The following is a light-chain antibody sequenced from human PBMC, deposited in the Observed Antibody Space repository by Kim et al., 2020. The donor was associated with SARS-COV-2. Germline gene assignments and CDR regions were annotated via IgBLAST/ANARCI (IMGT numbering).Light chain of an antibody. CDR1: KLGDKY. J-gene: IGLJ3*02. CDR2: QDS. Sequence: VSPGQTASITCSGDKLGDKYSCWYQQKPGQSPVLVIYQDSKRPSGIPERFSGSNSGNTATLTISGTQAMDEADYYCQAWDSSTGVFGGGTQLTVL. V-gene: IGLV3-1*01. CDR3: QAWDSSTGV.